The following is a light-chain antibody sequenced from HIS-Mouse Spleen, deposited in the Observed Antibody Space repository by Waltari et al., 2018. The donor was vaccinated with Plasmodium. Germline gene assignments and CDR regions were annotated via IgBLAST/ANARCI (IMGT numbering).Light chain of an antibody. Sequence: AIRMTQSPSSFSASTGDRVTLTCRASQGISSYLAWYQQKPGKAPKLLIYAASTLQSGVPSRFSGSGSGTDFTLTISCLQSEDFATYYCQQYYSYPLTFSGGTKVEIK. CDR2: AAS. V-gene: IGKV1-8*01. J-gene: IGKJ4*01. CDR1: QGISSY. CDR3: QQYYSYPLT.